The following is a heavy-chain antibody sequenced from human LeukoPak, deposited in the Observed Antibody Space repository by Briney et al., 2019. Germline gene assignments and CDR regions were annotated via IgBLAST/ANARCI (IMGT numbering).Heavy chain of an antibody. CDR1: GFTLSSYT. V-gene: IGHV3-48*01. CDR2: ISSSGSTM. Sequence: GGSLRLSCAASGFTLSSYTMNWVRQAPGKGLEWVSYISSSGSTMYYADSVKGRFTISRDNAKNSLHLQMNSLRAEDTAVYYCARPVATVMTPGFDYWGQGTLVTVSS. D-gene: IGHD4-11*01. J-gene: IGHJ4*02. CDR3: ARPVATVMTPGFDY.